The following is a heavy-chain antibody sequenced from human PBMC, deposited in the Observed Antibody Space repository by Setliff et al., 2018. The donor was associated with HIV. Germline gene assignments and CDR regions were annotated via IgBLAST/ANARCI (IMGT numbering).Heavy chain of an antibody. CDR3: ARDWVTRSNYYGSGSPWYFDF. CDR1: GDSIGDYY. J-gene: IGHJ2*01. D-gene: IGHD3-10*01. CDR2: VYASAYS. V-gene: IGHV4-4*07. Sequence: SETLSLTCTVSGDSIGDYYWNWIRQPAGKGLEWIGRVYASAYSNYNPSLKSRVTMSVDTSQNQFSLKLRPVNAADTAVYYCARDWVTRSNYYGSGSPWYFDFWGRGILVTVSS.